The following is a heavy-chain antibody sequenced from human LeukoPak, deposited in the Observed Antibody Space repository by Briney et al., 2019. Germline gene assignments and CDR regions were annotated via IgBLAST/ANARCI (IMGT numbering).Heavy chain of an antibody. J-gene: IGHJ4*02. Sequence: GGSLRVSCAASGFTFRSYAMSWVRQAPGKGLEWVAGISDSGLSTYYADSMKGRFTISRDNSKDTLYLQMNSLRVDDTAVYYCARRVVVAALDYWGQGILVTVSS. V-gene: IGHV3-23*01. CDR3: ARRVVVAALDY. CDR2: ISDSGLST. D-gene: IGHD2-15*01. CDR1: GFTFRSYA.